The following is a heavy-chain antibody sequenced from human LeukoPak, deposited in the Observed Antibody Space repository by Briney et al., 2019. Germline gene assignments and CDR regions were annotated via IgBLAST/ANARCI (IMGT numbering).Heavy chain of an antibody. CDR1: AFTSTSYV. J-gene: IGHJ4*02. CDR3: PKGDGVDTAMVGSN. Sequence: RSLRLSCAPSAFTSTSYVTSWVRPAPGKGLEWVASIIASVGSTSYTDSVTGRFTLPRDKSTNTPYLQMNSLRAEHTAVYYCPKGDGVDTAMVGSNWGRGTMVSVPS. D-gene: IGHD5-18*01. CDR2: IIASVGST. V-gene: IGHV3-23*01.